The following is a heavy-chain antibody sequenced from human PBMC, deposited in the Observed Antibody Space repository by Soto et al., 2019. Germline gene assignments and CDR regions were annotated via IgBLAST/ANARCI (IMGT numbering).Heavy chain of an antibody. Sequence: SETLSLTCAVYGGSFSGYYWSWIRQPPGKGLEWIGEINHSGSTNYNPSLKSRVTISVDTSKNQFSLKLSSVTAADTAVYYCARTAKYYYYYMDVWGKGTTVTVSS. J-gene: IGHJ6*03. CDR2: INHSGST. CDR1: GGSFSGYY. V-gene: IGHV4-34*01. CDR3: ARTAKYYYYYMDV.